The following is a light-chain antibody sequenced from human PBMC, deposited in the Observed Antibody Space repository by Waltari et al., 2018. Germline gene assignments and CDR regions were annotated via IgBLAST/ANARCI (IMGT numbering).Light chain of an antibody. Sequence: EIVMTQSPAILSVSPGERATLSCRASQSVSNNLAWYQQKPGQAPGLLIYGASSRATGIPDRFSGSGSGTDFTLTISSLEPEDFAVYYCQQCNNSPPTFGQGTKVEIK. CDR1: QSVSNN. V-gene: IGKV3D-15*01. J-gene: IGKJ1*01. CDR2: GAS. CDR3: QQCNNSPPT.